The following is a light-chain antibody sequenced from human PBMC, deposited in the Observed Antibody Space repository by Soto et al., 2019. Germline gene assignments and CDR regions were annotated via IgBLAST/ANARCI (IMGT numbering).Light chain of an antibody. CDR3: QHGYSTPLT. CDR2: AAS. V-gene: IGKV1-39*01. J-gene: IGKJ4*02. CDR1: QSISTY. Sequence: DIQMTQSPSSLSASVGDRVTITCRASQSISTYLHWYQQKPGKAPNLLIYAASTLQSGVPSRFSVSGSGTEFTRTISSLQPEDFATYFCQHGYSTPLTFGGGTKVDIK.